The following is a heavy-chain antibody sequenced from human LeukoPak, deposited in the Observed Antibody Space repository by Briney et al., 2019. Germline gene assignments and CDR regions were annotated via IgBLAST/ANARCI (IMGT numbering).Heavy chain of an antibody. CDR1: GGTFSSYA. Sequence: ASVKVSCKASGGTFSSYAISWVRQAPGQGLEWMGGIIPIFGTANYAQKFQGRVTITTDESTSTAYMELSRLRSEDTAVYYCARTTSVGRSTTVATFDYWGQGTLVTVSS. CDR3: ARTTSVGRSTTVATFDY. V-gene: IGHV1-69*05. D-gene: IGHD4-23*01. CDR2: IIPIFGTA. J-gene: IGHJ4*02.